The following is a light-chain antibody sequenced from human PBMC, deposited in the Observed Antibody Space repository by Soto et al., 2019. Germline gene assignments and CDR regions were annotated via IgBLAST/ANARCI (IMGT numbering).Light chain of an antibody. CDR1: QSISDW. J-gene: IGKJ1*01. CDR3: QHYESYTWT. CDR2: KTS. V-gene: IGKV1-5*03. Sequence: DIQMTQSPSTLSASVGDRVTITCRASQSISDWLAWFQQKPGKAPKRLIYKTSSLESGVPSRFSGSGSGTEFTLSISSLQPDDFATYYCQHYESYTWTFGQGTKVEIK.